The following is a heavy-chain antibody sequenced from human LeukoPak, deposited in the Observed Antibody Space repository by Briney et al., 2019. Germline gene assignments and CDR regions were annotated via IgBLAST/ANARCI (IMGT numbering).Heavy chain of an antibody. J-gene: IGHJ4*02. Sequence: GGSLRLSCTASGFTFSDYAMSWVRQAPGKGLEWVGFIRIKAYGGTTEYGASVKGRFTISRDDSKSISYLQMNRLKTDDTAVYYCTRGSCTNGVCYHFDYWGQGTLVTVSS. CDR1: GFTFSDYA. CDR2: IRIKAYGGTT. V-gene: IGHV3-49*04. CDR3: TRGSCTNGVCYHFDY. D-gene: IGHD2-8*01.